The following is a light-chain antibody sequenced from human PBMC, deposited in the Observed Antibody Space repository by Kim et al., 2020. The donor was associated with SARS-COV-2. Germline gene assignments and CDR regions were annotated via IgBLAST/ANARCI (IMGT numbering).Light chain of an antibody. V-gene: IGLV1-40*01. CDR3: QSFDSNLIRPGLL. J-gene: IGLJ2*01. CDR1: SSNIGAGFD. CDR2: SNN. Sequence: QSVLTQPPSVSGTPGQRVTISCTGSSSNIGAGFDVHWYRQLPETAPKLLIYSNNNRPSGVPDRFSGSTSGTSASLVITGLQAEDEADYYCQSFDSNLIRPGLLFGGGTQLTVL.